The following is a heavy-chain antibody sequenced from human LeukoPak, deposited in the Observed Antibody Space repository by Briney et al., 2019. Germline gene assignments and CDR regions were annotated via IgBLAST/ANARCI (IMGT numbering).Heavy chain of an antibody. J-gene: IGHJ4*02. CDR1: GFTFSSYG. Sequence: GRSLRLSCAASGFTFSSYGMNWFRKAPGKGLEWVAVIWYDGSNKYYADSVKGRFTISRDNSKNTLYLQMNSLRAEDTAVYYCARDLSGCLDYWGQGTLVTVSS. CDR2: IWYDGSNK. V-gene: IGHV3-33*01. CDR3: ARDLSGCLDY. D-gene: IGHD6-19*01.